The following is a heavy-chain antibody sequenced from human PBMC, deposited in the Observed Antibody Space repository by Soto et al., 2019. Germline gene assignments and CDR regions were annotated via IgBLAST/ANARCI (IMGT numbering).Heavy chain of an antibody. Sequence: GGSLRISGAAYGYTFNSYGMPCGRQAPDKGLEWVAVIWYDESNQYYADSVQGRFTISRDNSKNTLYLQMNSLRAEDTDVYYFATELSAYCGGDYYSGYFDYCGQATLVTVSS. V-gene: IGHV3-33*01. CDR1: GYTFNSYG. CDR2: IWYDESNQ. D-gene: IGHD2-21*02. CDR3: ATELSAYCGGDYYSGYFDY. J-gene: IGHJ4*02.